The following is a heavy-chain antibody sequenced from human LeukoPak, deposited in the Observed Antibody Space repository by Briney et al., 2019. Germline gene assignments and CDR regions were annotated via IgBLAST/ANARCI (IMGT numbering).Heavy chain of an antibody. CDR2: ISYDGSNK. Sequence: PGGSLRLSCAASGFTFSSYAMHWVRQAPGKGLEWVAVISYDGSNKYYADSVKGRFTISRDNSKNTLYLQMNSLRAEDTAVYYCARGGYCSGGSCYSGYFDYWGQGTLVTVSS. CDR3: ARGGYCSGGSCYSGYFDY. J-gene: IGHJ4*02. V-gene: IGHV3-30*04. D-gene: IGHD2-15*01. CDR1: GFTFSSYA.